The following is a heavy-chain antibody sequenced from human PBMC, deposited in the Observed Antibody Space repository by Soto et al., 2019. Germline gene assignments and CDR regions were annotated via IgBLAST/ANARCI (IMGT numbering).Heavy chain of an antibody. CDR3: ARDPSCIAAAGRFDY. J-gene: IGHJ4*02. CDR2: IWYDGSNK. V-gene: IGHV3-33*01. Sequence: QVQLVESGGGVVQPGRSLRLSCAASGFPFSSFGMHWVRQAPGKGLEWVAVIWYDGSNKYYADSVKGRFTISRDNSKNTLYLQMNNLRAEDSAVYYCARDPSCIAAAGRFDYWGQGTLVSVFS. CDR1: GFPFSSFG. D-gene: IGHD6-13*01.